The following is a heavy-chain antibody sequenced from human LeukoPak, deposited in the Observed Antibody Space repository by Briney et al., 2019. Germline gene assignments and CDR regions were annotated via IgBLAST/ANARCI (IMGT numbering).Heavy chain of an antibody. D-gene: IGHD2-2*01. CDR1: GFAFSSYA. Sequence: GGSLRLSCAASGFAFSSYAMCWVRQAPGKGLEWVSAITGGGGGTYYADSVKGRFTVSRDNSKNTLYLQMSSLGADDTAVYYCAKVYCSSASCPGDYWGQGTLVTVSS. V-gene: IGHV3-23*01. CDR2: ITGGGGGT. CDR3: AKVYCSSASCPGDY. J-gene: IGHJ4*02.